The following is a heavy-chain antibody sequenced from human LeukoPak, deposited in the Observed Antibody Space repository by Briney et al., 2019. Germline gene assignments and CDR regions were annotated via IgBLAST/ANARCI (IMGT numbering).Heavy chain of an antibody. CDR2: ISKSGTDI. J-gene: IGHJ4*02. CDR1: GFTFRDYT. D-gene: IGHD2-2*01. V-gene: IGHV3-21*01. CDR3: EREVVIVVEPAANPIDY. Sequence: PAGTLRLSCAASGFTFRDYTMNWVPHAQGKGLEWGSAISKSGTDITYADSVKGRFTVSRATAKNSLFLQMTSLRVEDTAVYYCEREVVIVVEPAANPIDYWRRGTRLSVSS.